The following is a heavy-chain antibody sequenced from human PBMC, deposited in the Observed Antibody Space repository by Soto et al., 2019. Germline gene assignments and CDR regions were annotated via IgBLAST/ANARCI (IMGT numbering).Heavy chain of an antibody. D-gene: IGHD4-17*01. CDR3: ARYDYGDYGYLFDY. V-gene: IGHV4-39*01. J-gene: IGHJ4*02. CDR1: GGSISSSSYY. Sequence: SETLSLTCTVSGGSISSSSYYWGWIRQPPGKGLEWIGSIYYSGSTYYNPSLKSRVNISVDTSKNQFSLKLSSVTAADTAVYYCARYDYGDYGYLFDYWGQGTLVTVS. CDR2: IYYSGST.